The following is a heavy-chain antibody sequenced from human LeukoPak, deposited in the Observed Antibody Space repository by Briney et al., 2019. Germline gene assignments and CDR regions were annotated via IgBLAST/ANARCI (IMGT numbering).Heavy chain of an antibody. V-gene: IGHV4-59*01. Sequence: SETLSLTCTVPGGSISSYYWTWIRQPPGKGLEWIGYIYYSGSTNYNPSLKSRVTISVDTSKNQFSLKLSSVTAADTAVYYCARYSITVPYGMDVWGQGTTVTVSS. CDR3: ARYSITVPYGMDV. D-gene: IGHD3-10*01. CDR2: IYYSGST. CDR1: GGSISSYY. J-gene: IGHJ6*02.